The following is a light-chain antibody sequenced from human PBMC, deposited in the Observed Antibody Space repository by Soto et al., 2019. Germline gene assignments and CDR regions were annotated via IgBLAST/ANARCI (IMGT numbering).Light chain of an antibody. Sequence: EVVLTQSPGTLSLSPGERATLSCRASQYISSNYLAWYQQKPGRAPRLLIFGAFNSAPGVPDRFSGSASGTDFALTISGLEPEDFAVYYCQQYDTSPLTFGGGTTV. CDR2: GAF. CDR3: QQYDTSPLT. J-gene: IGKJ4*01. V-gene: IGKV3-20*01. CDR1: QYISSNY.